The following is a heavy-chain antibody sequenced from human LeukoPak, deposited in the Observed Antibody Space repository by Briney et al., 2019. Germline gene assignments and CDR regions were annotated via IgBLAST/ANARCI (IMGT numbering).Heavy chain of an antibody. CDR3: ATTAVNIVPAAKFPYGP. V-gene: IGHV1-18*01. J-gene: IGHJ5*02. Sequence: GASVKVSCKASGYTFTSYGISWVRQAPGQGLEWMGWISAYNGNTNYAQKLQGRVTMTTDTSTSTAYMELRSLRSDDTAVYYCATTAVNIVPAAKFPYGPWGQGTLVTVSS. D-gene: IGHD2-2*01. CDR1: GYTFTSYG. CDR2: ISAYNGNT.